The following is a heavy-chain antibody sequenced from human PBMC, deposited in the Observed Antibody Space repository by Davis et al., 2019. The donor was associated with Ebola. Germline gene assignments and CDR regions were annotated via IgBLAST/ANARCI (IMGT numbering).Heavy chain of an antibody. J-gene: IGHJ4*02. V-gene: IGHV3-73*01. Sequence: GESLKISCAASGFTFSGSAMHWVRQASGKGLEWVGRIRSKAYSYATAYAASVKGRFTISRDDSKNTAYLQMNSLKTEDTAVYYCTVSPAVTVDYWGQGTLVTVSS. D-gene: IGHD2-21*02. CDR3: TVSPAVTVDY. CDR1: GFTFSGSA. CDR2: IRSKAYSYAT.